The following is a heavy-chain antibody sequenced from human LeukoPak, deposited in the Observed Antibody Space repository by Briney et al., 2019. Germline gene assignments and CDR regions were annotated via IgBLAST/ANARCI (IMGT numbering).Heavy chain of an antibody. CDR3: ARDQGYGYSSSWYGADYYYYGMDV. CDR2: ISHSGST. D-gene: IGHD6-13*01. V-gene: IGHV4-30-2*01. J-gene: IGHJ6*02. Sequence: PSETLSLTCAVSGGSISSGGFSWSWIRQPPGKGLEWIGYISHSGSTYYNPSLKSRVTISVDSSNNQFSLKLTSVTAADTAVYYCARDQGYGYSSSWYGADYYYYGMDVWGQGTTVTVSS. CDR1: GGSISSGGFS.